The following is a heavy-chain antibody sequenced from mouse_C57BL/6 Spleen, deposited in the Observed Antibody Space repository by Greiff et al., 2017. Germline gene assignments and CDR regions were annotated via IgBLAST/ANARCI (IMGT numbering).Heavy chain of an antibody. D-gene: IGHD1-1*01. Sequence: EVMLVESGGGLVQPGGSLSLSCAASGFTFTDYYMSWVRQPPGKALEWLGFIRNKANGYTTEYSASVKGRFTISRDNSKSILYLQMKALRAEDSATYDYARSPRYGSSPCAMDYWGQGTSVTVSS. J-gene: IGHJ4*01. V-gene: IGHV7-3*01. CDR3: ARSPRYGSSPCAMDY. CDR1: GFTFTDYY. CDR2: IRNKANGYTT.